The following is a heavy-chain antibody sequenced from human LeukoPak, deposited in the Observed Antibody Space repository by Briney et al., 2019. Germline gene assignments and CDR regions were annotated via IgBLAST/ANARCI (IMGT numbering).Heavy chain of an antibody. D-gene: IGHD3-16*01. CDR2: INPNSGDT. CDR1: GYTFTGYY. Sequence: GASVKVSCKASGYTFTGYYMHWVRQAPGQGLEWMGWINPNSGDTKYVQKFQGGVTMTRDTSISTAYMELSRLRSDDTAVYYCATQRGSYLWGTDFDYWGQGTLVTVSS. CDR3: ATQRGSYLWGTDFDY. V-gene: IGHV1-2*02. J-gene: IGHJ4*02.